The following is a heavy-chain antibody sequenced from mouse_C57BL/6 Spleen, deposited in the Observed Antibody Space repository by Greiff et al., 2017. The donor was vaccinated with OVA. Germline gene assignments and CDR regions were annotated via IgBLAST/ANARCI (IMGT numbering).Heavy chain of an antibody. CDR2: ISSGGDYI. J-gene: IGHJ4*01. CDR3: TRDERFPYGYDYYAMDY. CDR1: GFTFSSYA. V-gene: IGHV5-9-1*02. D-gene: IGHD2-2*01. Sequence: EVKVVESGEGLVKPGGSLKLSCAASGFTFSSYAMSWVRQTPEKRLEWVAYISSGGDYIYYADTVKGRFTISRDNARNTLYLQMSSLKSEDTAMYYCTRDERFPYGYDYYAMDYWGQGTSVTVSS.